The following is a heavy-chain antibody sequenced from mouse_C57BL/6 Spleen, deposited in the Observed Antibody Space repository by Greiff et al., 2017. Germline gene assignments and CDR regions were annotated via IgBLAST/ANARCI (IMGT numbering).Heavy chain of an antibody. CDR3: ARSMDY. CDR1: GYTFTDYY. V-gene: IGHV1-26*01. J-gene: IGHJ4*01. CDR2: INPNNGGT. Sequence: EVQLQQSGPELVKPGASVKISCKASGYTFTDYYMNWVKQSHGKSLEWIGDINPNNGGTSYNQKFKGKATLTVDKSSSTAYMELRSLTSEDSAVYYCARSMDYWGQGTSVTGSS.